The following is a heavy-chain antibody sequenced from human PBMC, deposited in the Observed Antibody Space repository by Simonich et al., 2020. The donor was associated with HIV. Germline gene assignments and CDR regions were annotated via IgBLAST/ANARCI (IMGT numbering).Heavy chain of an antibody. V-gene: IGHV4-34*01. D-gene: IGHD5-12*01. CDR3: AGSVADIVAAGFGF. CDR1: GGSFSGYY. Sequence: QVQLQQWGAGLLKPSETLSLTCAVYGGSFSGYYWSWIRQPPGQGLGWIGEINHSGGTNYNPSLKSRVTISVDTSKNQCSLKLSSVTAADTAVYYCAGSVADIVAAGFGFWGQGTLVTVSS. J-gene: IGHJ4*02. CDR2: INHSGGT.